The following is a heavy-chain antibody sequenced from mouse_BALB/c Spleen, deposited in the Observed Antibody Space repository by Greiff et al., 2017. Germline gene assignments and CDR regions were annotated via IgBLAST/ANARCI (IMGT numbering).Heavy chain of an antibody. CDR1: GYSITSDYA. V-gene: IGHV3-2*02. CDR3: AREGGTWYFDV. J-gene: IGHJ1*01. Sequence: EVQLQESGPGLVKPSQSLSLTCTVTGYSITSDYAWNWIRQFPGNKLEWMGYISYSGSTSYNPSLKSRISITRDTSKNQFFLQLNSVTTEDTATYYCAREGGTWYFDVWGAGTTVTVSS. D-gene: IGHD4-1*01. CDR2: ISYSGST.